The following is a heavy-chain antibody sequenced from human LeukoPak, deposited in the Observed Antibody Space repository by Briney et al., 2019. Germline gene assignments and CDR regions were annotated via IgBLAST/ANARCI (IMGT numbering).Heavy chain of an antibody. CDR1: GLTFSSYA. Sequence: GGSLRLSCVASGLTFSSYAMIWVRQAPGKGLEWVSSISSSSSYIYYADSLKGRFTISRDNAKNSLYLQMNSLRAEDTAVYYCARDPLGYCSGGSCYYYYMDVWGKGTTVTVSS. D-gene: IGHD2-15*01. V-gene: IGHV3-21*01. CDR3: ARDPLGYCSGGSCYYYYMDV. J-gene: IGHJ6*03. CDR2: ISSSSSYI.